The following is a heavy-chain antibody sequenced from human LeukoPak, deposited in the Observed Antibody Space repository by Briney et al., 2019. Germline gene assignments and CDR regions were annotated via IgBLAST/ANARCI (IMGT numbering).Heavy chain of an antibody. CDR3: ARTGRGSSTSLSDY. V-gene: IGHV4-38-2*02. D-gene: IGHD2-2*01. CDR1: GYSISSGYY. CDR2: IYHSGST. J-gene: IGHJ4*02. Sequence: PSETLSLTCTVSGYSISSGYYWGWIRQPPGKGLEWIGSIYHSGSTYYNPSLKSRVTISVDTSKNQFSLKLSSVTAADTAVYYCARTGRGSSTSLSDYWGQGTLVTVSS.